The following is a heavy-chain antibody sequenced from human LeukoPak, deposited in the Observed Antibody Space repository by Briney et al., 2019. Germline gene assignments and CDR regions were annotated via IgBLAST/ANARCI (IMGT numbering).Heavy chain of an antibody. J-gene: IGHJ3*02. CDR2: ISYDKSNK. V-gene: IGHV3-30-3*01. Sequence: GGSLRLSCAASGFTFSSYAMHWVRQAPGKGLEWVALISYDKSNKYYADSVKGRFTISRDNSKNTLFVQMNSLRTEDTAVYYCARSGVQWQWLLTYDAFDIWGQGTMITVSS. CDR1: GFTFSSYA. D-gene: IGHD6-19*01. CDR3: ARSGVQWQWLLTYDAFDI.